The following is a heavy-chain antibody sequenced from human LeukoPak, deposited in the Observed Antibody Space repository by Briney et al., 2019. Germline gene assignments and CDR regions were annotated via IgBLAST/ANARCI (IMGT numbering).Heavy chain of an antibody. CDR2: IHYTGST. J-gene: IGHJ5*02. Sequence: SETLSLICNVSGGSFSGTTYYGAWIRQPPGKGLEWIGSIHYTGSTYYNPSLSSRVAIFGDTSTNQFSLRLNSVTAADTAVYYCAKHESGSSVWFDPWGQGTLVTVSS. V-gene: IGHV4-39*01. D-gene: IGHD6-6*01. CDR3: AKHESGSSVWFDP. CDR1: GGSFSGTTYY.